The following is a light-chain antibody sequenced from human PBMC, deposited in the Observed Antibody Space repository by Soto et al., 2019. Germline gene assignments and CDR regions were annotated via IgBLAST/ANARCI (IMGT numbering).Light chain of an antibody. Sequence: QSVLTQPPSASGTPGQRVTISCSGGSYNVGKNLVYWYQQRPGTAPKLIIFKNNQRPSGVPDRFSGSNSGSSASLAISGLRSDDEADYFCAAWDDSLSAWVFGGGTKLTVL. CDR1: SYNVGKNL. CDR3: AAWDDSLSAWV. CDR2: KNN. J-gene: IGLJ3*02. V-gene: IGLV1-47*01.